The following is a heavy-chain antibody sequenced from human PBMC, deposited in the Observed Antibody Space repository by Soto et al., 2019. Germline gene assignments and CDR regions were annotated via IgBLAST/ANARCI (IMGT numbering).Heavy chain of an antibody. CDR3: TTGIYYDLLTGHHNVAY. V-gene: IGHV3-15*01. D-gene: IGHD3-9*01. CDR1: GFNLSHPW. CDR2: IKSKIDGGTA. Sequence: VLLVESGGGLGKPGGSLRLSCAASGFNLSHPWMTWVRQATGKGLEWVGHIKSKIDGGTADYAAPVKGRFTISRDDSKNMVYLQMNSLNTEDTAVYYCTTGIYYDLLTGHHNVAYWGQGTLVTVSS. J-gene: IGHJ4*02.